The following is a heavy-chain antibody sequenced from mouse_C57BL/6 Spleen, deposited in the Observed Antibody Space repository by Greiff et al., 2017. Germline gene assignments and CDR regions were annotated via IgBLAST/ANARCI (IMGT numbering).Heavy chain of an antibody. CDR2: IRNKANTPAT. V-gene: IGHV6-6*01. CDR3: TAYDYDGAGYAMDY. D-gene: IGHD2-4*01. J-gene: IGHJ4*01. CDR1: GFTFSDAW. Sequence: EVQLQESGGGLVQPGGSMKLSCAASGFTFSDAWMDWVSPSPEKGLEWVAEIRNKANTPATYYAESVKGRFTISIDNSKSCAYLQMISLSAQDTGMYSVTAYDYDGAGYAMDYWGQGTLVTVSS.